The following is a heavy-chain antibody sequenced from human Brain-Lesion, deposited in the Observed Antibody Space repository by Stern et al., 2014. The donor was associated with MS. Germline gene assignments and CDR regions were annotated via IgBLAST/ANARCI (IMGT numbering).Heavy chain of an antibody. CDR1: YDSISSYY. J-gene: IGHJ4*02. V-gene: IGHV4-59*01. CDR2: IYYRRNP. D-gene: IGHD3-22*01. CDR3: ARAFSDYHDSTPGY. Sequence: QVQLVESGPGLVKPSETLSLTCTVSYDSISSYYWTWLRQPPGKGLEWIGYIYYRRNPNYNPALKSRVTISVDTSKNQFSLKLTSVTAADTAVYYCARAFSDYHDSTPGYWGQGTLVTVSS.